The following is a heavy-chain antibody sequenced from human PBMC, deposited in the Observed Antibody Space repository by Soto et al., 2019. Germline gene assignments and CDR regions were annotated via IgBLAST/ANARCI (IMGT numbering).Heavy chain of an antibody. D-gene: IGHD2-2*01. Sequence: GGSLRLSCAASTFTFSSYGMHWVRQAPGKGLEWVAVISYDGSNKYYADSVKGRFTISRDNSKKTLYLQMNSLRAEDTAVYYCAREDRDRETGLVPAAIDGMDVWGQGTTVTVSS. J-gene: IGHJ6*02. CDR2: ISYDGSNK. V-gene: IGHV3-30*03. CDR1: TFTFSSYG. CDR3: AREDRDRETGLVPAAIDGMDV.